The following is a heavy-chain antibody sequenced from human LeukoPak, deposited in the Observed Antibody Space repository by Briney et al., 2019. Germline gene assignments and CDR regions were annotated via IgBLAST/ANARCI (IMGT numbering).Heavy chain of an antibody. CDR2: ISYDGSNK. D-gene: IGHD2-21*02. J-gene: IGHJ5*02. CDR3: AKHPLAYCGGDCYSNWFDP. CDR1: GFTFSSYG. V-gene: IGHV3-30*18. Sequence: GGSLRLSCAASGFTFSSYGMHWVRQAPGKGLEWVAVISYDGSNKYYADSVKGRFTISRVNSKNTLYLQMNSLRAEDTAVYYCAKHPLAYCGGDCYSNWFDPWGQGTLVTVSS.